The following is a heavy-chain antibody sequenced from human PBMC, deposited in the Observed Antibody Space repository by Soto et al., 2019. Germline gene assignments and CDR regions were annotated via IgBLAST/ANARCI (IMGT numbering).Heavy chain of an antibody. CDR2: IYYSGST. D-gene: IGHD6-6*01. J-gene: IGHJ4*02. V-gene: IGHV4-59*08. Sequence: PSETLSLTCTVSGGSISSYYWSWIRQPPGKGLEWIGYIYYSGSTNYNPSLKSRVTISVDTSKNQFSLKLSSVTAADTAVYYCARHEENPSSSSPLDYWGQGTLVTVSS. CDR1: GGSISSYY. CDR3: ARHEENPSSSSPLDY.